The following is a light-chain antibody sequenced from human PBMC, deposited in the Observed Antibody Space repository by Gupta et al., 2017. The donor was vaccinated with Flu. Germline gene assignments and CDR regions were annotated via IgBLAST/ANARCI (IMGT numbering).Light chain of an antibody. CDR1: SSNSGAKYD. J-gene: IGLJ3*02. CDR3: QYYDSSLRGAG. V-gene: IGLV1-40*01. Sequence: VTISCSGGSSNSGAKYDVHWYQQLPGTDPKRLIDGNAFRPSGVPDRFSGSKSGTSASLVITGLQAEDEAEYYCQYYDSSLRGAGLGGGTKMTVL. CDR2: GNA.